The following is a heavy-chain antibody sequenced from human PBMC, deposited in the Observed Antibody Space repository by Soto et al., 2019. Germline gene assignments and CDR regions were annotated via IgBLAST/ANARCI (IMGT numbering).Heavy chain of an antibody. J-gene: IGHJ6*02. Sequence: PGGSLRLSCAASGFTVSSNYMSWVRQAPGKGLEWVSVIYSGGSTYYADAVEGRFTICGDNSKNTLYLQMNSRRAEDTAVYYCARDLGGYDDYYYAGMDVWGQGTTVTVSS. CDR2: IYSGGST. CDR3: ARDLGGYDDYYYAGMDV. V-gene: IGHV3-53*01. D-gene: IGHD5-12*01. CDR1: GFTVSSNY.